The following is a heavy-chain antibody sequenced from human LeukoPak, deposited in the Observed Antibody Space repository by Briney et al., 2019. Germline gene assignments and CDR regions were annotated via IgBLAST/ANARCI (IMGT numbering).Heavy chain of an antibody. CDR3: GGASPDGFYDS. CDR2: ITNNGDYT. D-gene: IGHD3-22*01. J-gene: IGHJ4*02. Sequence: GGSLRLSCAAPGFSFSSSAMHSVRQAPGKGLEYVSAITNNGDYTYYANSTKGRFTISRDNSKNTLYLQMGSPRTEDTAVYYCGGASPDGFYDSCGQGTLVTVSS. V-gene: IGHV3-64*01. CDR1: GFSFSSSA.